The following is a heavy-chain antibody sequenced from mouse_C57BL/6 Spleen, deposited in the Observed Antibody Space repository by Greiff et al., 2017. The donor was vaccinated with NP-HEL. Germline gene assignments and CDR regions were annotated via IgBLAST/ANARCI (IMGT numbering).Heavy chain of an antibody. J-gene: IGHJ2*01. CDR2: ISPGAGAT. CDR3: ALGRGDFDY. Sequence: LQESGAVLVKPGASVKISCKASGYAFSSYWMIWVKQRPGTGLEWIGQISPGAGATNYYGKFKGKATLTADKSPSTAYMQLSSLTSEDSAVYFCALGRGDFDYWGQGTTLTVSS. CDR1: GYAFSSYW. D-gene: IGHD4-1*01. V-gene: IGHV1-80*01.